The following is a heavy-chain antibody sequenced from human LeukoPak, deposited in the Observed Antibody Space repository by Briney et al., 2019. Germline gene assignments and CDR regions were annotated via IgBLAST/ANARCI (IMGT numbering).Heavy chain of an antibody. CDR2: IYTSGST. J-gene: IGHJ6*03. CDR3: ARDRIAAALDYYMDV. V-gene: IGHV4-61*02. D-gene: IGHD6-13*01. Sequence: SQTLSLTCTVSGGSVTSGNYYWNWIRQPAGKGLEWIGRIYTSGSTNYNPSLKSRVTISVDTSKNQFSLKLSSVTAADTAVYYCARDRIAAALDYYMDVWGKGTTVTVSS. CDR1: GGSVTSGNYY.